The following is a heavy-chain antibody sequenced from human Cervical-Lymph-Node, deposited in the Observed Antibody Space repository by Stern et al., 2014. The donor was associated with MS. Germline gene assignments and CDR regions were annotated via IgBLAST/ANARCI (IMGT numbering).Heavy chain of an antibody. V-gene: IGHV4-59*01. J-gene: IGHJ6*02. CDR3: ARWDRVMVRPNFYYYGMDV. Sequence: QLQLQESGPGLVKPSETLSLTCTISCDSISSYYWNWIRQSPGKGLEWIGYIYYSGSTNYNPSLKSRVTISVDMSKNQFSLQLTSVTAADTAVYFCARWDRVMVRPNFYYYGMDVWGQGTTVIVSS. CDR2: IYYSGST. CDR1: CDSISSYY. D-gene: IGHD5-18*01.